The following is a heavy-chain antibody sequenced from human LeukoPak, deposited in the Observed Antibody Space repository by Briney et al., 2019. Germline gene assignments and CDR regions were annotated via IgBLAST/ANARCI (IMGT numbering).Heavy chain of an antibody. CDR3: TIPASGYSYGVLDS. V-gene: IGHV3-15*01. Sequence: PGGSLRLSCAASAFTFSNVWMSWVRQAPGKGLEWVGRIRSKTDGGKTDYAAPVKGRFTISRDDSKNTLYLQMDSLKTEDTAAYYCTIPASGYSYGVLDSWGQGALVTVSS. CDR2: IRSKTDGGKT. CDR1: AFTFSNVW. D-gene: IGHD5-18*01. J-gene: IGHJ4*02.